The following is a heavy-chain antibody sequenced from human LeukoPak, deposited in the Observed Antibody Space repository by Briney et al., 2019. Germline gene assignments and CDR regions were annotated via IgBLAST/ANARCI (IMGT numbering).Heavy chain of an antibody. J-gene: IGHJ4*02. V-gene: IGHV1-46*01. CDR1: GYTFTSYY. D-gene: IGHD2-2*01. CDR3: ARAGDCSSTSCYGFDY. Sequence: ASVKVSCKASGYTFTSYYMHWVRQAPGQGLEWMGIINPSGGSTSYAQKFQGRVTMTRDTSTSTIYMELSSLRSEDTAVYYCARAGDCSSTSCYGFDYWGQGTLVTVSS. CDR2: INPSGGST.